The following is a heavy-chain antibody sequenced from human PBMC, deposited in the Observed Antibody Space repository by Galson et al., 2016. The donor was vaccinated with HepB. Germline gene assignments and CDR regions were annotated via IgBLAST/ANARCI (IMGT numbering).Heavy chain of an antibody. Sequence: QSGAEVKKPGESLKISCKGSGYSFSTYWIGWVRRMPGKGLEWMGIIYPGDSNARYSPSFQGQVTISADKSVSTAYLQWSSLKASDTAMYYCASPAWASAPGAFDIWGQGTMVTVSS. CDR1: GYSFSTYW. J-gene: IGHJ3*02. CDR3: ASPAWASAPGAFDI. V-gene: IGHV5-51*01. CDR2: IYPGDSNA. D-gene: IGHD1-26*01.